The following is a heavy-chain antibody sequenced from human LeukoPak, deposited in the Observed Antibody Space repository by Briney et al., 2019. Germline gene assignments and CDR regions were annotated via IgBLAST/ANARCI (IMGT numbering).Heavy chain of an antibody. Sequence: GGSLRLSCAASGFTFSSYGMHWVRQAPGKGLEWVAFIRYDGSNKYYADSVKGRFTISRDNSKNTLYLQMNSLRAEDTAVYYCAKGVLYYYDSSGPDYWGQGTLVTVSS. D-gene: IGHD3-22*01. CDR3: AKGVLYYYDSSGPDY. V-gene: IGHV3-30*02. CDR2: IRYDGSNK. J-gene: IGHJ4*02. CDR1: GFTFSSYG.